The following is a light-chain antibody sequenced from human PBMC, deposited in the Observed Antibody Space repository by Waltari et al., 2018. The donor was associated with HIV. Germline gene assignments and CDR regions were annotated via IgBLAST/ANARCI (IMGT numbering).Light chain of an antibody. CDR1: QDIVNY. Sequence: DIQMTQSPSSLSASVGDRVTITCRASQDIVNYLVWFQQKPGEDPKSLIYAASSLQRGVPSKFRGSGSGTDFTLTIDTLHSEDSATYYCQQYKSYPLTFGQGTRLEIK. J-gene: IGKJ5*01. V-gene: IGKV1-16*02. CDR3: QQYKSYPLT. CDR2: AAS.